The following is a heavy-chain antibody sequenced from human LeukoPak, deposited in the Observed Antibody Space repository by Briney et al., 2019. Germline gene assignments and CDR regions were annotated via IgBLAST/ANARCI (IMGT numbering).Heavy chain of an antibody. D-gene: IGHD3-22*01. V-gene: IGHV4-38-2*01. CDR1: GFTFSDYY. Sequence: GSLRLSCAASGFTFSDYYMSWIRQPPGKGLEWIGSVYYSGSTYYNPSLKSRVTISVDTSKNQFSLKLSSVTAADTAVYYCARASGYYYGDFDYWGQGTLVTVSS. CDR2: VYYSGST. J-gene: IGHJ4*02. CDR3: ARASGYYYGDFDY.